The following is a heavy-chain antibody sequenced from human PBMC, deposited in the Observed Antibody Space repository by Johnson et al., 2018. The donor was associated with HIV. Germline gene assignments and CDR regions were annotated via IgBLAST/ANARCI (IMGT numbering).Heavy chain of an antibody. CDR3: AKDSNRWELLQDAFDI. CDR1: GFTFSSYG. V-gene: IGHV3-33*06. D-gene: IGHD1-26*01. J-gene: IGHJ3*02. Sequence: QMLLVESGGGVVQPGRSLRLSCAASGFTFSSYGMHWVRQAPGKGLESVAVIWYDGSNKYYADSVKGRFTISRDNSKNTLYLQLNSLRAEETAVYYCAKDSNRWELLQDAFDIWGQGTMVTVSS. CDR2: IWYDGSNK.